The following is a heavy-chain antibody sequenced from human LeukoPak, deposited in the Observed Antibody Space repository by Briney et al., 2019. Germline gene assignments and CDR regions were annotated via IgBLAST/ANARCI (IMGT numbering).Heavy chain of an antibody. Sequence: PETLSLTCTVSGGSISSSSYYWGWIRQPPGKGLEWIGSIYYSGSTYYNPSLKSRVTISVDTFKNQFSLKLSSVTAADTAVYYCARQKPDYYDSSGYYYFDYWGQGTLVTVSS. V-gene: IGHV4-39*01. J-gene: IGHJ4*02. CDR1: GGSISSSSYY. D-gene: IGHD3-22*01. CDR2: IYYSGST. CDR3: ARQKPDYYDSSGYYYFDY.